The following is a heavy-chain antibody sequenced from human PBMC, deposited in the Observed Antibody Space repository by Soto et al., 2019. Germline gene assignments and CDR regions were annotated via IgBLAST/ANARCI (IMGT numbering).Heavy chain of an antibody. Sequence: SETLSLTCTVSGGSISSNGQYWNWIRQHPGKGLEWIGSIFNSWNTNYNPSLKSRVTISVDTSTKQFSLKLTSVTAADTAFYYCAGDRGDSIEYWGQGIQVTVSS. V-gene: IGHV4-31*03. CDR2: IFNSWNT. CDR1: GGSISSNGQY. J-gene: IGHJ4*02. D-gene: IGHD2-21*02. CDR3: AGDRGDSIEY.